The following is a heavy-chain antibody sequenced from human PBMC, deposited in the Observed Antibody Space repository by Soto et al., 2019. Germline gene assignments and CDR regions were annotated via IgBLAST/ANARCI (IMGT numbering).Heavy chain of an antibody. J-gene: IGHJ4*02. CDR1: GVTFSSYA. Sequence: GASVKVSCKASGVTFSSYAISWVRQAPGQGLEWMGGIIPIFGTANYAQKFQGRVTITADEFTSTAYMELSSLRSEDTAVYYCARVQEGTLEAFDYWGQGTLVTVSS. CDR2: IIPIFGTA. D-gene: IGHD1-1*01. CDR3: ARVQEGTLEAFDY. V-gene: IGHV1-69*13.